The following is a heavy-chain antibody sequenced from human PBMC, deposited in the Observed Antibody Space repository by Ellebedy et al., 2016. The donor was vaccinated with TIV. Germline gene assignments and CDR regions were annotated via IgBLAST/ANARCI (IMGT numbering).Heavy chain of an antibody. CDR3: AKPDSSGYYYGRFDY. CDR1: GFTFRNFA. CDR2: ISSSGVST. D-gene: IGHD3-22*01. V-gene: IGHV3-23*01. Sequence: GGSLRLSCAASGFTFRNFAMTWVRQAPGRGLEWVSSISSSGVSTDYADSVRGRVTISRDNSKNTLYLQMNSLRADDTALYYCAKPDSSGYYYGRFDYWGQGTLVTVSS. J-gene: IGHJ4*02.